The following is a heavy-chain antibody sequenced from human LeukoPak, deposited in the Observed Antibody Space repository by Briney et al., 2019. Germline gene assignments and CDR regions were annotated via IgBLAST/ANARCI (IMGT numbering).Heavy chain of an antibody. V-gene: IGHV1-18*01. CDR2: ISAYNHNT. J-gene: IGHJ4*02. CDR3: AREFFDSNRRDYFDY. D-gene: IGHD3-22*01. Sequence: GASVKVSCKASGYTFTSYGISWVRQAPGQGLEWMGWISAYNHNTNYAQKLQGRVTMTTDTSTSTAYMELRSLRSDDTAVYYCAREFFDSNRRDYFDYWGQGTLVTVSS. CDR1: GYTFTSYG.